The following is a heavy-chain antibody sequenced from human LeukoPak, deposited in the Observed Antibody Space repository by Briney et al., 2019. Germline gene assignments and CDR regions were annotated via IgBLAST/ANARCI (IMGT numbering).Heavy chain of an antibody. Sequence: GGSLRLSCAASGFTFDDYAMHWVRQAPGKGLEWVSGISWNSGSIGYADSVKGRFTISRDNSKNTLYLQMSSLRAEDTAVYYCAKVGAVAGTSAWGQGTLVTVSS. CDR1: GFTFDDYA. CDR3: AKVGAVAGTSA. J-gene: IGHJ4*02. V-gene: IGHV3-9*01. CDR2: ISWNSGSI. D-gene: IGHD6-19*01.